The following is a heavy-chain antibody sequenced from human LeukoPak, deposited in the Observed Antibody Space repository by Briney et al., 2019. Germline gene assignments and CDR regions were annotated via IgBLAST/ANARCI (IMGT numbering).Heavy chain of an antibody. J-gene: IGHJ4*02. CDR2: ISSNSRYI. Sequence: PGGSLRLSCAASGFTFSTYSMNWVRQAPGKGLEWVSSISSNSRYIYYADSMRSRFTISRDNAKNSLYLQMNSLKPEDTAVYYCARVAEAAAFDSWGQGTLVTVSS. V-gene: IGHV3-21*06. CDR3: ARVAEAAAFDS. CDR1: GFTFSTYS. D-gene: IGHD6-13*01.